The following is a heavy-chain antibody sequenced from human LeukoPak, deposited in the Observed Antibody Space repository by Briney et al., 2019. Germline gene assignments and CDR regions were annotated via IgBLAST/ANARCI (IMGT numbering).Heavy chain of an antibody. CDR3: ARDLGGPKWFGGPWLWFDP. D-gene: IGHD3-10*01. V-gene: IGHV4-59*11. Sequence: SETLSLTCTVSGGSISSHYWSWIRQPPGKGLEWIGYIYYSGSTNYNPSLKSRVTISVDTSKNQFSLKLSSVTAADTAVYYCARDLGGPKWFGGPWLWFDPWGQGTLVTVSS. J-gene: IGHJ5*02. CDR1: GGSISSHY. CDR2: IYYSGST.